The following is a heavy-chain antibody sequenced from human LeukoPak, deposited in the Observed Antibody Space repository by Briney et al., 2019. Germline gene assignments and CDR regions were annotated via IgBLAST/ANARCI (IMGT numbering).Heavy chain of an antibody. V-gene: IGHV4-59*05. CDR2: IYYSGST. J-gene: IGHJ4*02. D-gene: IGHD6-13*01. Sequence: SETLSLTCTVSGGSISSYDWSWIRQPPGKGLEWIGSIYYSGSTYYNPSLKSRVTISVDTSKNQFSLKLSSVAAADTAVYYCARPIAAAGTPFDYWGQGTLVTVSS. CDR1: GGSISSYD. CDR3: ARPIAAAGTPFDY.